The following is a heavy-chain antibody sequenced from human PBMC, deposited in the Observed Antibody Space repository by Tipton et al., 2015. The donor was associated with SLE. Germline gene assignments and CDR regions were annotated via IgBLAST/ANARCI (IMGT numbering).Heavy chain of an antibody. V-gene: IGHV4-38-2*02. CDR1: GYSITSDNY. Sequence: TLSLTCVVSGYSITSDNYWDWIRQPPGKGLEWIGSIYHSGSTYYNPSLKSRVTISVDTSKNQFSLKLSSVTAADTAVYYCAREGAAAGHFDYWGQGTLVTVSS. D-gene: IGHD6-13*01. CDR3: AREGAAAGHFDY. CDR2: IYHSGST. J-gene: IGHJ4*02.